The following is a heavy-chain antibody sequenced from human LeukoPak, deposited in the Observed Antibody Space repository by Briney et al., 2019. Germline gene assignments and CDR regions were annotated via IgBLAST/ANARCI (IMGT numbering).Heavy chain of an antibody. V-gene: IGHV4-59*11. J-gene: IGHJ6*03. Sequence: PSETLSLTCTVSGGSISSHYWSWIRQPPGKGLEWIGYIYYSGSTNYNPSLKSRVTISVDTSKNQFSLKLSSVTAADTAVYHCARGFGIAARPNYYYYYMDVWGKGTTVTVSS. D-gene: IGHD6-6*01. CDR2: IYYSGST. CDR3: ARGFGIAARPNYYYYYMDV. CDR1: GGSISSHY.